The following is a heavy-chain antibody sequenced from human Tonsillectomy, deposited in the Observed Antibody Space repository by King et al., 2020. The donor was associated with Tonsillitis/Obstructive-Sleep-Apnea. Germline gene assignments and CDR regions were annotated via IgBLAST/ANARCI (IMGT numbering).Heavy chain of an antibody. Sequence: DVQLVESGGGLIQPGGSLRLSCAASGFTVSRKYMSWVRQAPGKGLEWVSVIYSGGSTHYADSVKGRVTISRDNSTNTLYLQMNSLRAEDTAVYYCAIEYSSASFDYWGQGTLVTVSS. CDR3: AIEYSSASFDY. V-gene: IGHV3-53*01. CDR1: GFTVSRKY. J-gene: IGHJ4*02. CDR2: IYSGGST. D-gene: IGHD6-6*01.